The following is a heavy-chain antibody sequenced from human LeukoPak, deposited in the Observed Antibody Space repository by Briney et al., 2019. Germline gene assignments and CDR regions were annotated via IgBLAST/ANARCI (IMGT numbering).Heavy chain of an antibody. CDR1: GYTFTSYY. V-gene: IGHV1-69*13. J-gene: IGHJ4*02. CDR2: IIPIFGTA. Sequence: ASVKVSCKASGYTFTSYYMHWVRQAPGQGLEWMGGIIPIFGTAKYAQKFQGRVTITAVESISTAFMELTSLRSEDTAVYYCARGWLAETTVVTPYNYWGQGTLVTVSS. CDR3: ARGWLAETTVVTPYNY. D-gene: IGHD4-23*01.